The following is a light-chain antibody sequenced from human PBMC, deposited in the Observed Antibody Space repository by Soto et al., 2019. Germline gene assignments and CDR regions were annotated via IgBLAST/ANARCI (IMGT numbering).Light chain of an antibody. CDR2: GAS. V-gene: IGKV3-20*01. CDR3: QQYGSSPPIT. CDR1: QSVSSSY. Sequence: EIVLTQSLATLSLSPGERAALSWMASQSVSSSYIARYQQIPGQAPRLLIYGASSRATGIPDRFSGSGSGTDFTLTISRLEPEDFAVYYCQQYGSSPPITFGQGTRLEIK. J-gene: IGKJ5*01.